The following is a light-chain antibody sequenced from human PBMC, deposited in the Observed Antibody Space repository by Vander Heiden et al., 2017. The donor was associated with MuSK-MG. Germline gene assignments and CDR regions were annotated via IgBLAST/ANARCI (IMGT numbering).Light chain of an antibody. CDR3: QVWDSSSDRVV. Sequence: SSVLTQAPSESVAPGQTARITCGGNNIGGKSVHWYQQKPGQAPVLVVFDDDDRPSGIPERFSGSNSGNTATLTISRVEAGDEADYFCQVWDSSSDRVVFGGGTKLTVL. V-gene: IGLV3-21*02. J-gene: IGLJ2*01. CDR1: NIGGKS. CDR2: DDD.